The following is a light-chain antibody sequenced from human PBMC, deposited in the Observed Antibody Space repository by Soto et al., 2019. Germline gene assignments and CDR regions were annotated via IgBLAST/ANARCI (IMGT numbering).Light chain of an antibody. CDR1: SSDVGSYNL. CDR3: CSYAGSYTLV. Sequence: QSALTQPASVSGSPGQSITISCTGTSSDVGSYNLVSWYQQHPGEAPKLMIYEGSKRPSGASNRFSGSKSGNTASLTISGLQAEDEADYYCCSYAGSYTLVFGGGTKLTVL. CDR2: EGS. J-gene: IGLJ3*02. V-gene: IGLV2-23*01.